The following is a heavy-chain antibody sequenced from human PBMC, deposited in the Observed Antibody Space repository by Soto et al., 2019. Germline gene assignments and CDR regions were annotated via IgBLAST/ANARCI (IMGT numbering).Heavy chain of an antibody. V-gene: IGHV4-59*08. CDR3: ARQYSGYDFGAYYYYYYMDV. CDR1: GGSISSYY. J-gene: IGHJ6*03. D-gene: IGHD5-12*01. CDR2: IYYSGST. Sequence: PSETLSLTCTVSGGSISSYYWSWIRQPPGKGLEWIGYIYYSGSTNYNPSLKSRVTISVDTSKNQFSLKLSSVTAADTAVYYCARQYSGYDFGAYYYYYYMDVWGKGTTVTSP.